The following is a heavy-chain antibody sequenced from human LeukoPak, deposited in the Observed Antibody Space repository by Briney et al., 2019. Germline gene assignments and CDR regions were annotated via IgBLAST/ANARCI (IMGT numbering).Heavy chain of an antibody. CDR1: GFTLTYFS. CDR3: ARAGDGGYYFDY. J-gene: IGHJ4*02. V-gene: IGHV3-21*01. D-gene: IGHD3-16*01. CDR2: ISSSSTYI. Sequence: PGGSLRLSCAASGFTLTYFSMTWVRQAPGKGLEWVSSISSSSTYIHYADSVRGRFTISRDNAKNSLYLQMNSLRAEDTAVYYCARAGDGGYYFDYWGQGTLVIVSS.